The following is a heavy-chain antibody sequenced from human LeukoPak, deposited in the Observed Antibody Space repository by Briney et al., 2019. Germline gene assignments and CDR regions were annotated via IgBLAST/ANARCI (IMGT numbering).Heavy chain of an antibody. J-gene: IGHJ5*02. Sequence: PSETLSLTCIVSGGSISSYYWSWIRQPPGKGLEWIGYIYYSGSTNYNPSLKSRVTISVDTSKNQFSLKLSSVTAADTAVYYCARDVLFDPWGQGTLVTVSS. CDR2: IYYSGST. CDR3: ARDVLFDP. V-gene: IGHV4-59*01. CDR1: GGSISSYY.